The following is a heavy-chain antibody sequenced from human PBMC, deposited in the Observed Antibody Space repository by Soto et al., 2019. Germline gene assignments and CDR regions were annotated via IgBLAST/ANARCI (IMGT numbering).Heavy chain of an antibody. J-gene: IGHJ3*02. Sequence: QVQLVQSGAEVKKPGASVKVSCKASGYTFTSYGISWLRQAPGQGLEWMGWISAYNCNTNYAQKLQGRVTMTTDTSTSTAYMELRSLRSDDTAVYYCARDDPWLFDSANAFDIWGQGTMVTVSS. D-gene: IGHD3-9*01. CDR2: ISAYNCNT. CDR3: ARDDPWLFDSANAFDI. V-gene: IGHV1-18*04. CDR1: GYTFTSYG.